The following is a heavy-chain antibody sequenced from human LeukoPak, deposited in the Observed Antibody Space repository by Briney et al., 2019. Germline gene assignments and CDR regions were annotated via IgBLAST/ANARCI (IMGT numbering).Heavy chain of an antibody. CDR2: INSDGSST. J-gene: IGHJ4*02. V-gene: IGHV3-74*01. CDR3: ARAGRGLRYFDWLTYDY. CDR1: GFTFSSYW. Sequence: GGSLRLSCAASGFTFSSYWMHWVRQAPGKGLVWVSRINSDGSSTSYADSVKGRFTISRDNAKNTLYLQMNSLRAEDTAVYYCARAGRGLRYFDWLTYDYWGQGTLVTVSS. D-gene: IGHD3-9*01.